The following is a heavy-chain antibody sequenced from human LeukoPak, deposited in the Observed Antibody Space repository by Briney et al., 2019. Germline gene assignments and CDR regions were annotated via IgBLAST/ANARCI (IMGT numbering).Heavy chain of an antibody. CDR2: IWYDGSNK. J-gene: IGHJ4*02. Sequence: GGSPRLSCAASGFTFSSYGMHWVRQAPGKGLEWVAVIWYDGSNKYYADSVKGRFTISRDNSKNTLYLQMNSLRAEDTAVYYCARGSGYSGYDAVDYWGQGTLVTVSS. CDR3: ARGSGYSGYDAVDY. V-gene: IGHV3-33*01. CDR1: GFTFSSYG. D-gene: IGHD5-12*01.